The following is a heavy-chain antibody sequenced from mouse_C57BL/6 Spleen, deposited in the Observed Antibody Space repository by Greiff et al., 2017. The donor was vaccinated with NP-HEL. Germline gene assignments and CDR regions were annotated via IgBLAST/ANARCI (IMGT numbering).Heavy chain of an antibody. Sequence: EVKLVESGGGLVKPGGSLKLSCAASGFTFSDYGMPWVRQAPEKGLEWVAYISSGSSTIYYADTVKGRFTISRDNAKNTLFLQMTSLRSEDTAMYYCARGSYYGSSLWYFDVWGTGTTVTVSS. CDR3: ARGSYYGSSLWYFDV. CDR2: ISSGSSTI. D-gene: IGHD1-1*01. V-gene: IGHV5-17*01. J-gene: IGHJ1*03. CDR1: GFTFSDYG.